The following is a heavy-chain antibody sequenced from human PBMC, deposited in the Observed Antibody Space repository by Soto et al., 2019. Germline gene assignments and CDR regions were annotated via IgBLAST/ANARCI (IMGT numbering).Heavy chain of an antibody. CDR1: GGSISSSNW. CDR3: ASSRPQDYDFWSGYYYFDY. D-gene: IGHD3-3*01. Sequence: QAQLQESGPGLVKPSGTLSLTCAVSGGSISSSNWWSWVRQPPGKGLEWIGQIYHSGSTNYTPSLKRPVTTSVDKSKHQFYLTLSSVTAADTAVYYCASSRPQDYDFWSGYYYFDYWGQGTLVTVSS. V-gene: IGHV4-4*02. J-gene: IGHJ4*02. CDR2: IYHSGST.